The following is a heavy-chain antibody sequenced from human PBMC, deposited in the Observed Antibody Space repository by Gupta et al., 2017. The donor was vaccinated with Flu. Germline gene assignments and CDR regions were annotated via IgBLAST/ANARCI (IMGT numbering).Heavy chain of an antibody. CDR3: ARVQRYSEDDFWSGRFDS. Sequence: QVQLRESGPGRVRPSQTLSLPCNVSGDSLINHNFFWTWVRQPAGKGLEYIGRVHSSGSTNYNPSLKSRVTISADTAKNQFSLRLTSVTAADTALYYCARVQRYSEDDFWSGRFDSWGQGTLVTVSS. J-gene: IGHJ4*02. D-gene: IGHD3-3*01. V-gene: IGHV4-61*02. CDR2: VHSSGST. CDR1: GDSLINHNFF.